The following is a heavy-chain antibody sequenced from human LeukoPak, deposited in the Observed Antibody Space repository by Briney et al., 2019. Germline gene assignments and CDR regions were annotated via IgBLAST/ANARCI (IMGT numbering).Heavy chain of an antibody. CDR3: ARERAAAGTVFSDAFDI. J-gene: IGHJ3*02. CDR2: INPNSGGT. CDR1: VYTFTVYY. V-gene: IGHV1-2*02. Sequence: ASVKLSRKASVYTFTVYYMHWVRHAPGQGLEWMGWINPNSGGTNYAQKFQGRVTMTRDTSISTAYMGLSRLRSDDTAVYYCARERAAAGTVFSDAFDIWGQGTMVTVSS. D-gene: IGHD6-13*01.